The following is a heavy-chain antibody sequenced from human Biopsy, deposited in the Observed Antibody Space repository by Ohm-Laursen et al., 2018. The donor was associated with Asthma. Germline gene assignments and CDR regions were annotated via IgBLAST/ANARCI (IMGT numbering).Heavy chain of an antibody. CDR3: ARDGTVGAPSDY. Sequence: ASVKVSCKASGYPFIGYHIHWMRQAPGQGLEWMGWISAYNGNTNYAQKLQGRVTMTTDTSTSTAYMELRSLRSDDTAVYYCARDGTVGAPSDYWGQGTLVTVSS. CDR2: ISAYNGNT. J-gene: IGHJ4*02. CDR1: GYPFIGYH. V-gene: IGHV1-18*04. D-gene: IGHD1-26*01.